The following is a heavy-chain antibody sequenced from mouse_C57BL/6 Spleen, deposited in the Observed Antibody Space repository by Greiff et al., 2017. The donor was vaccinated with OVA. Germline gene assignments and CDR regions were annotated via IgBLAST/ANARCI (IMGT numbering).Heavy chain of an antibody. J-gene: IGHJ4*01. V-gene: IGHV1-61*01. CDR3: AKPDYYGRGEGAMDY. CDR2: IYPSDSET. CDR1: GYTFTSYW. D-gene: IGHD1-1*01. Sequence: QVQLQQPGAELVRPGSSVKLSCKASGYTFTSYWMDWVKQRPGQGLEWIGNIYPSDSETHYNQKFKDKAILTVDKSSSTAYMQLSSLTSEDSAVYYCAKPDYYGRGEGAMDYWGQGTSVTVSS.